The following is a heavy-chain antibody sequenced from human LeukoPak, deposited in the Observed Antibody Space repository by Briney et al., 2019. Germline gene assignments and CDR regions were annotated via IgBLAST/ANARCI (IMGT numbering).Heavy chain of an antibody. CDR2: IYTSGSI. Sequence: SETLSLTCTVSGGSISSYYWSWLRQPAGKGLEWIGRIYTSGSINYNPSLKSRVTMSVDTSKNQFSLKLSSVTAADTAVYYCARDPSSSWYPRDAFDIWGQGTMVTVSS. CDR1: GGSISSYY. CDR3: ARDPSSSWYPRDAFDI. V-gene: IGHV4-4*07. J-gene: IGHJ3*02. D-gene: IGHD6-13*01.